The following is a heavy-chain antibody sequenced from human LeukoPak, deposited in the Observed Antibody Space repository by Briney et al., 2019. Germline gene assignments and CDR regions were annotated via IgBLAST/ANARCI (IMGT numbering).Heavy chain of an antibody. V-gene: IGHV1-2*02. CDR2: INPNSGGT. Sequence: ASVKVSCKASGYTFTGYYMHWVRQAPGQGLEWMGWINPNSGGTNYAQKFQGRVTMTRDTSISTAYMELSRLRSDDTAVYYCARESRLGIAVADGGDYWGQGTLVTVSS. D-gene: IGHD6-19*01. J-gene: IGHJ4*02. CDR1: GYTFTGYY. CDR3: ARESRLGIAVADGGDY.